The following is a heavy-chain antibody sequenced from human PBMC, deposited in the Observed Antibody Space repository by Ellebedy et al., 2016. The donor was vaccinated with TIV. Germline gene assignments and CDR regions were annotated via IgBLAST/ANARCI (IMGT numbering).Heavy chain of an antibody. D-gene: IGHD3-10*01. CDR2: ISYDGSNK. V-gene: IGHV3-30*18. Sequence: PGGSLRLSCAASGFTFSSYGMHWVRQAPGKGLEWVAVISYDGSNKYYADSVKGRFTISRDNSKNTLYLQMNSLRAEDTAVYYCAKERGYYGSGSYNWFDPWGQGTLVTVSS. CDR3: AKERGYYGSGSYNWFDP. CDR1: GFTFSSYG. J-gene: IGHJ5*02.